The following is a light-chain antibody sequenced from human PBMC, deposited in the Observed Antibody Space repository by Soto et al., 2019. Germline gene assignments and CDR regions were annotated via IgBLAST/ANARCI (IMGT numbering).Light chain of an antibody. CDR3: QQYDSWPPT. V-gene: IGKV3D-15*01. CDR2: GAS. J-gene: IGKJ4*01. Sequence: EIVMTQSPGTLSVSTEEGATLSCRASQSVDRNLAWYQQKPGQAPRLLIYGASTSPTGIPDRFSGSGSGTEFSLTISSLQSEDFAVYYCQQYDSWPPTFGGGTKVEIK. CDR1: QSVDRN.